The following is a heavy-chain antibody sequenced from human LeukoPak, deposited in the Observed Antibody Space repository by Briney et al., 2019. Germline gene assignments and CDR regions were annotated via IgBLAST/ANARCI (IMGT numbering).Heavy chain of an antibody. CDR1: GYTFTSYG. D-gene: IGHD3-3*01. V-gene: IGHV1-18*01. J-gene: IGHJ5*02. Sequence: ASVKVSCKASGYTFTSYGISWVRQAPGQGLEWMGWISAYNGNTNYAQKLQGRVTMTTDTSTSTAYMELRSLRSDDTAVYYCARGRGVLRFLEWSAPEDNWFDPWGQGTLVTVSS. CDR3: ARGRGVLRFLEWSAPEDNWFDP. CDR2: ISAYNGNT.